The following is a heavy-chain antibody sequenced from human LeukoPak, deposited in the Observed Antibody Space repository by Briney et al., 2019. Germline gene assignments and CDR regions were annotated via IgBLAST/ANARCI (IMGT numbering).Heavy chain of an antibody. CDR2: ISAYNGNT. CDR1: GYTFTSYG. J-gene: IGHJ6*03. V-gene: IGHV1-18*01. Sequence: ASVKVSCKASGYTFTSYGISWVRQAPGQGLEWMGWISAYNGNTNYAQKLQGRVTMTTDTSTSTAYMELRSLRSDDTDVYYCARVCSSGYYYYYMDVWGKGTTVTVSS. CDR3: ARVCSSGYYYYYMDV. D-gene: IGHD2-2*01.